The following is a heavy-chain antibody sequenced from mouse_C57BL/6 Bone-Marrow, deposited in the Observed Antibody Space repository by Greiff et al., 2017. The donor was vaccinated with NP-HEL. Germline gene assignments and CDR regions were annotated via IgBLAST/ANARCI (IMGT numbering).Heavy chain of an antibody. J-gene: IGHJ2*01. CDR1: GFNIKDDY. V-gene: IGHV14-4*01. Sequence: VQLKQSGAELVRPGASVKLSCTASGFNIKDDYMHWVKQRPEQGLEWIGWIDPENGDTEYASKFQGKATITADTSSNTAYLQLSSLTSEDTAVYYCTTYYYSNYVFFDYWGKGTTLTVSS. CDR3: TTYYYSNYVFFDY. CDR2: IDPENGDT. D-gene: IGHD2-5*01.